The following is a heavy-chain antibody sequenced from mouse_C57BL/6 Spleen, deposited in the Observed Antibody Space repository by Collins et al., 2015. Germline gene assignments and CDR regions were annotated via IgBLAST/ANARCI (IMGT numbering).Heavy chain of an antibody. Sequence: QVQLQQPGAELVKPGASVKLSCKASGYTFTSYWMHWVKQRPGQGLEWIGMIHPNSGSTNYNEKFKSKATLTVDKSSSTAYMQLSSLTSEDSAVYYCARSEGQLGEAYWGQGTLVTVSA. D-gene: IGHD4-1*02. V-gene: IGHV1-64*01. CDR1: GYTFTSYW. CDR2: IHPNSGST. J-gene: IGHJ3*01. CDR3: ARSEGQLGEAY.